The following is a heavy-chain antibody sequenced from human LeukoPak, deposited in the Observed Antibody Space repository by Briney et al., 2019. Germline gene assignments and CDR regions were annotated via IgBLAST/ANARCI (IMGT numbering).Heavy chain of an antibody. CDR2: IYYSGST. Sequence: SETLSLTCTVSGGSVSSSSYYWGWIRQPPGKGLERIGSIYYSGSTYYNPSLKSRVTISVDTSKNQFSLKPSSVTAADTAVYSCARDSSYAFDIWGQGTMVTVSS. J-gene: IGHJ3*02. V-gene: IGHV4-39*07. CDR1: GGSVSSSSYY. CDR3: ARDSSYAFDI.